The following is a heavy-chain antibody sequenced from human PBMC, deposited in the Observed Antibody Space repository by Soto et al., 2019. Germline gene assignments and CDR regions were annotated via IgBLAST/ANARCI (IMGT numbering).Heavy chain of an antibody. Sequence: SETLSLTCTVSGGSISSYYWSWIRQPPGKGLEWIGYIYYSGSTNYNPSLKSRVTISVDTSKNQFSLKLSSVTAADTAVYYCARLDSSSKAYYFDYWGQGTLVTVSS. CDR3: ARLDSSSKAYYFDY. V-gene: IGHV4-59*01. D-gene: IGHD6-13*01. J-gene: IGHJ4*02. CDR1: GGSISSYY. CDR2: IYYSGST.